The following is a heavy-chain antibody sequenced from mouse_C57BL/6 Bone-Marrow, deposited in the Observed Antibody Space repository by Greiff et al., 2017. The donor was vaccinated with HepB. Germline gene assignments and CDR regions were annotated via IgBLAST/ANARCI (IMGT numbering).Heavy chain of an antibody. CDR2: INSDGGST. CDR3: ARHETGAWFAY. V-gene: IGHV5-2*03. D-gene: IGHD4-1*01. Sequence: EVKLVESGGGLVQPGESLKLSCESNEYEFPSHDMSWVRKTPEKRLELVAAINSDGGSTYYPDTLERRFIISRNNTKKTLYLQRSSLRSEDTALCYCARHETGAWFAYWGQGTLVTVSA. CDR1: EYEFPSHD. J-gene: IGHJ3*01.